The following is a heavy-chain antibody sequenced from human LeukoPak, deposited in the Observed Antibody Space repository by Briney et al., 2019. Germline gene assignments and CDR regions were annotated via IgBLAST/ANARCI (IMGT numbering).Heavy chain of an antibody. Sequence: GGSLRLSCAASGFTVSSNYMSWVRQAPGKGVEWVSVIYSGGSTYYADSVKGRFTISRDNSKNTLYLQMNSPRAEDTAVYYCAGVGGVGSGPYYFDYWGQGTLVTVSS. CDR1: GFTVSSNY. CDR3: AGVGGVGSGPYYFDY. J-gene: IGHJ4*02. CDR2: IYSGGST. D-gene: IGHD6-19*01. V-gene: IGHV3-53*01.